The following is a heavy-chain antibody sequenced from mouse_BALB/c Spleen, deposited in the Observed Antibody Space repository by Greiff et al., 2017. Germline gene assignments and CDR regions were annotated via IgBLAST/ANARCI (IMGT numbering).Heavy chain of an antibody. V-gene: IGHV2-9-2*01. CDR1: GFSLTSYD. J-gene: IGHJ2*01. CDR3: VRGHYYFDY. CDR2: IWTGGGT. Sequence: ESGPGLVAPSQSLSITCTVSGFSLTSYDISWIRQPPGKGLEWLGVIWTGGGTNYNSAFMSRLSISKDNSKSQVFLKMNSLQTDDTAIYYCVRGHYYFDYWGQGTTLTVSS.